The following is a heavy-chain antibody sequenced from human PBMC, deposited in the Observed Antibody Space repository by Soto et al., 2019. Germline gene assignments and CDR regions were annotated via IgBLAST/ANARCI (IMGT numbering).Heavy chain of an antibody. Sequence: ASVKVSCKASGYTFTSYGISWVRQAPGQGLEWMGWISAYNGNTNYAQKLQGRVTMTTDTSTSTAYMELRSLRSDDTAVDYCARAGEYSGYDFYYYYMDVWGKGTTVTVSS. CDR3: ARAGEYSGYDFYYYYMDV. J-gene: IGHJ6*03. V-gene: IGHV1-18*01. D-gene: IGHD5-12*01. CDR2: ISAYNGNT. CDR1: GYTFTSYG.